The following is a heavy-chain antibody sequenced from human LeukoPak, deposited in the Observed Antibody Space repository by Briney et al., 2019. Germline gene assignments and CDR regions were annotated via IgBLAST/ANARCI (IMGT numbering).Heavy chain of an antibody. CDR1: GGSISSGSYY. CDR3: AREIYGNYGAFDY. CDR2: IYTSGST. Sequence: SETLSLTCTVSGGSISSGSYYWSWIRQPAGKGLQWIGRIYTSGSTNYNPSLKSRVTISVATSKNQFSLKLSSVTAADTAVYYCAREIYGNYGAFDYWGQGTRVTVSS. V-gene: IGHV4-61*02. D-gene: IGHD4-11*01. J-gene: IGHJ4*02.